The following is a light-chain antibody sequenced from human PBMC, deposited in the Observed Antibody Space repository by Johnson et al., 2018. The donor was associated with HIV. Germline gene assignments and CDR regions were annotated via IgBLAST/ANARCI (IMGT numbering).Light chain of an antibody. CDR3: GTWDSSLSIYV. CDR2: DNN. Sequence: QSVLTQPPSVSAAPGQKVTISCSGNSSNIGSNYVSWYQQLPGTGPKLLIYDNNKRPSGIPDRFSGSKSGTSAALGITGLQTGEEAVYYCGTWDSSLSIYVFVTGTKVTVL. CDR1: SSNIGSNY. V-gene: IGLV1-51*01. J-gene: IGLJ1*01.